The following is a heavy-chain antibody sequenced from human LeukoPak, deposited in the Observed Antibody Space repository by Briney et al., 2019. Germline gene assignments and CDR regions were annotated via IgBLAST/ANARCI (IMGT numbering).Heavy chain of an antibody. CDR2: MNPNSGNT. D-gene: IGHD2-2*01. CDR3: ARAYQPNLSNYYYYYMDV. J-gene: IGHJ6*03. V-gene: IGHV1-8*01. CDR1: GYTFTSYD. Sequence: ASVKVSCKASGYTFTSYDINWVRQAPGQGLEWMGWMNPNSGNTGYAQKFQGRVTMTRNTSISTAYMELSSLRSEDTAVYYCARAYQPNLSNYYYYYMDVWGKGTTVTVSS.